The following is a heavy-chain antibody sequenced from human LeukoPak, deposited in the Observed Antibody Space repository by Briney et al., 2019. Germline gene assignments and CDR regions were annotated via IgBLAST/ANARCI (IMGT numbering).Heavy chain of an antibody. V-gene: IGHV4-61*05. CDR1: GGSIFSSNSY. D-gene: IGHD1-1*01. CDR3: ARARRWNAAVEGWWFDP. J-gene: IGHJ5*02. Sequence: SETLSLTCTVSGGSIFSSNSYWGWIRQPPGKGLEWIGFIYYSGSTNYNPSLKSRVTISVDTSKNQFSLKLSSVTAADTAVYYCARARRWNAAVEGWWFDPWGQGTLVTVSS. CDR2: IYYSGST.